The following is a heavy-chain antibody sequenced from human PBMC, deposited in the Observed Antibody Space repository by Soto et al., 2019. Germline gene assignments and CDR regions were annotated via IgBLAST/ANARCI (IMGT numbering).Heavy chain of an antibody. V-gene: IGHV4-39*01. J-gene: IGHJ4*02. CDR3: VSQRTTVPTQAYFDY. CDR1: GGSVTSSSYY. D-gene: IGHD4-17*01. CDR2: VYYRGRS. Sequence: SETLSLTCTVSGGSVTSSSYYWGWIRQSPGKGLEWIGSVYYRGRSYSKSSVKSRVTISVDTSKNRFSLSLNSVTASDTAVYFCVSQRTTVPTQAYFDYWGPGALVTVSS.